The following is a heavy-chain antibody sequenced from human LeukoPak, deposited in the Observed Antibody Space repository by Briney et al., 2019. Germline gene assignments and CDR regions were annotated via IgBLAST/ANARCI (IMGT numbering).Heavy chain of an antibody. J-gene: IGHJ4*02. V-gene: IGHV3-23*01. CDR2: ISGSGGST. Sequence: GGSLRLSCAASGFTFSSYAIHWVRQAPGKGLEWVSAISGSGGSTYYADSVKGRFTISRDNSKNTLYLQMNSLRAEDTAVYYCAKDRQQLVSGPSDYWGQGTLVTVSS. CDR1: GFTFSSYA. D-gene: IGHD6-13*01. CDR3: AKDRQQLVSGPSDY.